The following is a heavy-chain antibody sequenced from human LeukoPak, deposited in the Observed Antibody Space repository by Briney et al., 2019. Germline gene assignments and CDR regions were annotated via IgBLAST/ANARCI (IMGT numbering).Heavy chain of an antibody. D-gene: IGHD3-10*01. V-gene: IGHV4-59*02. Sequence: KPSETLSLTCTVSGGSVSSYYWSWIRQPPGKGLEWIGYIYYSGSTNYNPSLKSRVTISVDTSKNQFSLKLSSVTAADTAVYYCARDRHYYGSGSYYLNTLDAFDIWGQGTMVTVSS. CDR2: IYYSGST. J-gene: IGHJ3*02. CDR3: ARDRHYYGSGSYYLNTLDAFDI. CDR1: GGSVSSYY.